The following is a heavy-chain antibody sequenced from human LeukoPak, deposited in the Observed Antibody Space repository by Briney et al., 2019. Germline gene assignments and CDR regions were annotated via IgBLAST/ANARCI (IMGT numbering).Heavy chain of an antibody. Sequence: SETLSLTCTDSGGSISSYYWSWIRQPPGKGLEWIGYIYYSGSTNYNPSLKSRVTISVDTSKNQFSLKLSSVTAADTAVYYCARESSSSWYGNWFDPWGQGTLVTVSS. CDR2: IYYSGST. CDR1: GGSISSYY. J-gene: IGHJ5*02. V-gene: IGHV4-59*01. D-gene: IGHD6-13*01. CDR3: ARESSSSWYGNWFDP.